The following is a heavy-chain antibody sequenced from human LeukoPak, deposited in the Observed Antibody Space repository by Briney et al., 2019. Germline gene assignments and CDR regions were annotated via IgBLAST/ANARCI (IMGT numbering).Heavy chain of an antibody. CDR2: IFHTGST. CDR1: GDSISSGNY. J-gene: IGHJ4*02. CDR3: ARKEVAAPYYFDY. Sequence: SETLSLTCTVSGDSISSGNYWGWIRQPPGKGLEWIGSIFHTGSTYFNLSLKSRVTISVDTSKNQFSLRLSSVTAADTAVYYCARKEVAAPYYFDYWGQGTLVTVSS. V-gene: IGHV4-38-2*02. D-gene: IGHD1-26*01.